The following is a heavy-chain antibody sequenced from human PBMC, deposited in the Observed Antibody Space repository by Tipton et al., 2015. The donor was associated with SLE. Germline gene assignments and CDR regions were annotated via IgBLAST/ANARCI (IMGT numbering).Heavy chain of an antibody. CDR1: GFTFSSYE. CDR3: AREAFGIAVAGTIEY. D-gene: IGHD6-19*01. V-gene: IGHV3-48*03. Sequence: GSLRLSCAASGFTFSSYEMNWVRQAPGKGLEWVSYISSSGSTIYYADSVKGRFTISRDNAKNSLYLQMNSLRAEDTAVYYCAREAFGIAVAGTIEYWGQGTLVTVSS. CDR2: ISSSGSTI. J-gene: IGHJ4*02.